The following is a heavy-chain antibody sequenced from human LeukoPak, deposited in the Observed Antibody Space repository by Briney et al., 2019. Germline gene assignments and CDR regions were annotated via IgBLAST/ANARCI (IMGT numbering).Heavy chain of an antibody. CDR2: INTGNGNT. J-gene: IGHJ4*02. D-gene: IGHD2-21*02. Sequence: ASVKVSCKASGYTFTSYAMHWVRQAPGQRLECMGWINTGNGNTKYSQKFQGRVTITRDTSASTAYMDLSSLRSEDTAVYYCARNTETAIPLPYYFDYWGQGTLVTVSS. V-gene: IGHV1-3*04. CDR1: GYTFTSYA. CDR3: ARNTETAIPLPYYFDY.